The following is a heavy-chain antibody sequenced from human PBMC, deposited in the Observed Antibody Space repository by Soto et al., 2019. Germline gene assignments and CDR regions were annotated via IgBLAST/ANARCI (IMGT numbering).Heavy chain of an antibody. V-gene: IGHV1-2*02. CDR2: INPDNGGT. CDR3: AREVGRVGYSSSSCDY. CDR1: GYTFTGYY. D-gene: IGHD6-6*01. J-gene: IGHJ4*02. Sequence: QVQLVQSGAEVKKPGASVKVSCKASGYTFTGYYMYWVRQAFGQGLEWMGWINPDNGGTSYAQKFQGRVTMTTDTSISTAYMELSRLTSDDTAVYYCAREVGRVGYSSSSCDYWGQGSLVTVST.